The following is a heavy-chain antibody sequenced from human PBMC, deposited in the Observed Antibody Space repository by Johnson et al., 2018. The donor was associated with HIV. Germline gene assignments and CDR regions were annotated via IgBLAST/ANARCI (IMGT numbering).Heavy chain of an antibody. J-gene: IGHJ3*02. D-gene: IGHD3-10*01. CDR3: AKGRRVRGVIITEHAFDI. V-gene: IGHV3-30*18. Sequence: QVQLVESGGGLVQPGRSLRLSCAASGFTFSSYGMHWVRQAPGKGLEWVAIISYDGSNKYYAYSVTGRFNIARDNSKNTLYLQMKSLRAEDTAVYYCAKGRRVRGVIITEHAFDIWGQGTMVTVSS. CDR1: GFTFSSYG. CDR2: ISYDGSNK.